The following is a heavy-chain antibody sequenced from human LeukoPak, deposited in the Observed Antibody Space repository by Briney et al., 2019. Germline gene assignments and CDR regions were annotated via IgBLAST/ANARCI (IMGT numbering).Heavy chain of an antibody. Sequence: PSETLSLTCAVYGGSFSGYYWSWIRQPPGKGLEWIGEVNRSGSTNYNPSLKSRVTISVDTSKNQFSLKLSSVTAADTAVYYCARGRPDAFDIWGQGTMVTVPS. V-gene: IGHV4-34*01. CDR3: ARGRPDAFDI. J-gene: IGHJ3*02. CDR2: VNRSGST. CDR1: GGSFSGYY.